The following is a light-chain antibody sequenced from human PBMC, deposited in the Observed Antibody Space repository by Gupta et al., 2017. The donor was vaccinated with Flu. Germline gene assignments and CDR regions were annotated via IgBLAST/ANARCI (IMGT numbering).Light chain of an antibody. Sequence: SYVLTQPPSVSVAPGKTARITCGGNNIGRKSVHWYQQKPGQAPVLVVYDDNDRPSGIPERFSGSNSGNTATLTISRVEAGDEADYYCQVWDSGSDYVFATGTKVTVL. CDR2: DDN. J-gene: IGLJ1*01. CDR3: QVWDSGSDYV. V-gene: IGLV3-21*03. CDR1: NIGRKS.